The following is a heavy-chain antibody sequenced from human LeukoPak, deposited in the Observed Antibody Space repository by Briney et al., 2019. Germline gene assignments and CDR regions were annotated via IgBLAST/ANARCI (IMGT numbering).Heavy chain of an antibody. J-gene: IGHJ4*02. CDR3: ARGRVWSGYSN. D-gene: IGHD3-3*01. Sequence: GGSLRLSCAASRFTFSDYWMSWVRQAPGKGLEWVAYIKRDGSDIYYVDSVKGRFIISRDNAKNSLYLQMNSLRAEDTAVYYCARGRVWSGYSNWGQGTLVTVSS. CDR1: RFTFSDYW. CDR2: IKRDGSDI. V-gene: IGHV3-7*01.